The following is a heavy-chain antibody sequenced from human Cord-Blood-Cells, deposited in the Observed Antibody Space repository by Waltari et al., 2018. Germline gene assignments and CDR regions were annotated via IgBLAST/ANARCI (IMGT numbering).Heavy chain of an antibody. CDR2: IIPIFGTA. D-gene: IGHD1-1*01. CDR3: AREGNNWNDFDY. CDR1: GGPFRSYA. J-gene: IGHJ4*02. V-gene: IGHV1-69*06. Sequence: QVQLVQSGAEVKKPGSSAKVSCKASGGPFRSYATSWARQAPGQGLEWMGVIIPIFGTANYERKFQGRVTITGDKSTSTAYMELSSLRSEDTAVYYCAREGNNWNDFDYWGQGTLVTVSS.